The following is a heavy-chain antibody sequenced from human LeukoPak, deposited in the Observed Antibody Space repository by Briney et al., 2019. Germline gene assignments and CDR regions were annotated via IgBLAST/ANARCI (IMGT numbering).Heavy chain of an antibody. D-gene: IGHD6-19*01. V-gene: IGHV4-39*01. J-gene: IGHJ6*02. CDR2: IYYPEST. Sequence: SETLSLTCKVSGGSIGSSGFYWGWIRQPPGKGLEWIGSIYYPESTHYNPSLESRVTISVDTSKYQVSLTLSSVTATDTAVYYCVRHVSSGWDYYNGLDVWGHGTTVTVSS. CDR3: VRHVSSGWDYYNGLDV. CDR1: GGSIGSSGFY.